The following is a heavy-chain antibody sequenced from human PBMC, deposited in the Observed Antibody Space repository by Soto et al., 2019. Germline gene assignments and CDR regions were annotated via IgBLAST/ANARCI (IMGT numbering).Heavy chain of an antibody. J-gene: IGHJ4*02. D-gene: IGHD5-18*01. CDR1: GGSISRTNW. V-gene: IGHV4-4*02. Sequence: SETLSLTCAVSGGSISRTNWWSWVRQPPGKGLEWIGEIYHSGSTHYNRSLKSRVTMSVDKSKNQFSLKLSSVTAADTALYYCVRSKGGYSYGTPFDYWGQGTLVTVSS. CDR3: VRSKGGYSYGTPFDY. CDR2: IYHSGST.